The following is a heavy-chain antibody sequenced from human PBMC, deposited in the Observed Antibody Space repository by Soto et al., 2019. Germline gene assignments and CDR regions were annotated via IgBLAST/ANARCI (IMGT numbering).Heavy chain of an antibody. D-gene: IGHD6-19*01. V-gene: IGHV1-69*12. CDR2: IIPMIGTS. Sequence: QVQLVQSGAEVKKPGSSVKVSCQAPGGSFSTYAITWVRQAPGQGLEWMGGIIPMIGTSTYAQKFQGRVTITADESTSTAYMQLRSRTSAAAAVYFCARRRHCSGNSCSYYYGMDVWGQGTTVTVSS. J-gene: IGHJ6*02. CDR1: GGSFSTYA. CDR3: ARRRHCSGNSCSYYYGMDV.